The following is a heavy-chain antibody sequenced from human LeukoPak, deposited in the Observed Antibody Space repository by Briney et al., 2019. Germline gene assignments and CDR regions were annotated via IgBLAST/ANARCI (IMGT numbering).Heavy chain of an antibody. CDR3: ARELGLAVAAPFDY. CDR1: GLTISSYA. D-gene: IGHD6-19*01. Sequence: PGRSLRLSCAASGLTISSYAMHWVRQAPGKGLVGVAVISYDGSNKYYADSVKGRFTISRDNSKNTLYLQMNSLRAEDTAVYYCARELGLAVAAPFDYWGQGTLVTVSS. CDR2: ISYDGSNK. J-gene: IGHJ4*02. V-gene: IGHV3-30-3*01.